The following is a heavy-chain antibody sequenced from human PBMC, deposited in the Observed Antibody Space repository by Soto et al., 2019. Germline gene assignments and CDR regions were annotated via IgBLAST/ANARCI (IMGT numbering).Heavy chain of an antibody. V-gene: IGHV3-23*01. J-gene: IGHJ6*02. Sequence: PVGSLRLSCAASGFTFSSYAMSWVRQAPGKGLEWVSAISGSGGSTYYADSVKGRFTISRDNSKSTPYLQMNSLRAEDTAVYYCASIAVGGRVYYGMDVWGQGTTVTVSS. CDR3: ASIAVGGRVYYGMDV. CDR1: GFTFSSYA. D-gene: IGHD6-19*01. CDR2: ISGSGGST.